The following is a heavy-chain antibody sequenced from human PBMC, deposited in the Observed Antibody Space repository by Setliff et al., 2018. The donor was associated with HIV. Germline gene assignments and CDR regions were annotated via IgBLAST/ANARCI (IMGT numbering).Heavy chain of an antibody. V-gene: IGHV3-11*01. CDR3: ARHGRFGRRFFDS. J-gene: IGHJ4*02. CDR2: ISGGDTI. D-gene: IGHD3-10*01. CDR1: GFTFSDFY. Sequence: LSLSCAASGFTFSDFYLSWVRQAPGKGLEWISYISGGDTIEYAESVRGRFTISRDNPKKSLFLQMNGLRVDDTAIYYCARHGRFGRRFFDSWGQGTLVTVSS.